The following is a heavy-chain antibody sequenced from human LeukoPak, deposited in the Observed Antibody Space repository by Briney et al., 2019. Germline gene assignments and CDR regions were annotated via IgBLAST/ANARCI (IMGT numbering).Heavy chain of an antibody. J-gene: IGHJ6*03. V-gene: IGHV3-66*02. Sequence: GGSLRLSCAASGFILSNNYMSWVRQAPGQGLEWVSVIYRAGSTYYTDSLKGRFTISRDNYKNTLYLQMNSLRAEDTAVYYCARRGQYQLRFSHYYMDVWGKGTTVTVSS. CDR2: IYRAGST. CDR3: ARRGQYQLRFSHYYMDV. D-gene: IGHD2-2*01. CDR1: GFILSNNY.